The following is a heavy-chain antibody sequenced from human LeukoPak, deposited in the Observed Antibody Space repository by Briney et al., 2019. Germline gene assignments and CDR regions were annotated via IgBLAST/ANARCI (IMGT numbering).Heavy chain of an antibody. CDR3: ATGMTGTIDY. CDR2: SGNKAKSHTT. D-gene: IGHD1-1*01. J-gene: IGHJ4*02. Sequence: GGSLRLSCAASGFTFSDHYMDWVRQAPGKGLEWVGRSGNKAKSHTTEYAASVKGRFTISRDDSKNSLYLQMKSLKTEDTAVYYCATGMTGTIDYWGQGTLVTVSS. CDR1: GFTFSDHY. V-gene: IGHV3-72*01.